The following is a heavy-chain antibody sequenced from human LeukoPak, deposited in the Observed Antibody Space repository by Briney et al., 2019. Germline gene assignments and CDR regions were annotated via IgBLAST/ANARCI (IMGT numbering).Heavy chain of an antibody. J-gene: IGHJ4*02. D-gene: IGHD3-3*01. CDR2: IIPIFGTA. V-gene: IGHV1-69*13. CDR3: ARGAYDFWSGYYPPRY. CDR1: GGTFSSYA. Sequence: ASVKVSCKASGGTFSSYAISWVRQAPGQGLEWMGGIIPIFGTANYAQKFQGRVTITADESTSTAYMELSSLRSEDTAVYYCARGAYDFWSGYYPPRYWGQGTLVTVSS.